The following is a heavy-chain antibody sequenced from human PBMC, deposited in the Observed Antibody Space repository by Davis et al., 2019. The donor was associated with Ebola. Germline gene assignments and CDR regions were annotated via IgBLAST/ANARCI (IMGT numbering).Heavy chain of an antibody. CDR3: ARHPRPAARLRFDY. Sequence: SETLSLTCTVSGGSVSSGGHYWSWIRQPPGKGLEWIGHLFYSGSANYNPSLKSRVTISLNPSMNQFSLRLSSVTAADTAVYYCARHPRPAARLRFDYWGQGTLVIVSS. CDR2: LFYSGSA. V-gene: IGHV4-61*08. CDR1: GGSVSSGGHY. J-gene: IGHJ4*02. D-gene: IGHD6-6*01.